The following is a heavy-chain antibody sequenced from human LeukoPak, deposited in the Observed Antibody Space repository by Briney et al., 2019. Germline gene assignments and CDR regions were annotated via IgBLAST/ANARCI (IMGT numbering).Heavy chain of an antibody. CDR1: GFTFSSYA. CDR3: ARNKKKDYGDYWMNY. CDR2: ISYDGSNK. Sequence: GGSLRLSCAASGFTFSSYAMHWVRQAPGKGLEWVAVISYDGSNKYYADSVKGRFTISRDNSKNTLYLQMNSLRAEDTAVYYCARNKKKDYGDYWMNYWGQGTLVTVSS. J-gene: IGHJ4*02. D-gene: IGHD4-17*01. V-gene: IGHV3-30-3*01.